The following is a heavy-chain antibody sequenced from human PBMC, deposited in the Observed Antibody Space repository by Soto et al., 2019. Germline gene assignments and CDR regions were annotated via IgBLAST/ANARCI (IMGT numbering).Heavy chain of an antibody. CDR2: IYPGDSDT. V-gene: IGHV5-51*01. Sequence: GESLKISCKGSGYSFATYWIVWVRQMPGKGLEWMGIIYPGDSDTGYSPSFRGQVTISADKSITTAYLQWNSLRASDTAMYYWGRLELAGTDYGGQGTLVTVSS. D-gene: IGHD6-19*01. CDR1: GYSFATYW. CDR3: GRLELAGTDY. J-gene: IGHJ4*02.